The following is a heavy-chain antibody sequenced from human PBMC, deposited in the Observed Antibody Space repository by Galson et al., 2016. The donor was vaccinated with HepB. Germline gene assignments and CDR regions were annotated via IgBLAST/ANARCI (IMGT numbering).Heavy chain of an antibody. J-gene: IGHJ6*02. D-gene: IGHD6-6*01. CDR3: ARGSSSRSIYYYYYYTMDV. V-gene: IGHV3-33*01. Sequence: SLRLSCAASGFTFSHYGMHWVRPAPGTGLEWVAVILYDRGKEYYTASVMGRFTISRDNSKNTLYLEMNTLRVEDTAVYFCARGSSSRSIYYYYYYTMDVWAKGPRSPSP. CDR2: ILYDRGKE. CDR1: GFTFSHYG.